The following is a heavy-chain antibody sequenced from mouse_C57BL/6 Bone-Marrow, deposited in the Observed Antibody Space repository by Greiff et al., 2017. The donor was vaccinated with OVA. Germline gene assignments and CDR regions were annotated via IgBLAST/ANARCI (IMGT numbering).Heavy chain of an antibody. D-gene: IGHD2-4*01. CDR2: IYPRSGNT. CDR1: GYTFTSYG. J-gene: IGHJ1*03. CDR3: IYYDYLYWYFDV. Sequence: QVQLQQSGAELARPGASVKLSCKASGYTFTSYGISWVKQRTGQGLEWIGEIYPRSGNTYYNEKFKGKATLTADKSSSTAYMELRSLTSEDSAVYFCIYYDYLYWYFDVWGTGTTVTVSS. V-gene: IGHV1-81*01.